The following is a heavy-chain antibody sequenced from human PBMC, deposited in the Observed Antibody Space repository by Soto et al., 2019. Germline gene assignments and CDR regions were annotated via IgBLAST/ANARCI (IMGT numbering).Heavy chain of an antibody. Sequence: GGSLRLSCAASGFTFSSYAMHWVRQAPGKGLEWVAVISYDGSNKYYADSVKGRFTISRDNSKNTLYLQMNSLRAEDTAVYYCAREDMAPKEGTDAFDIWGQGTMVTVSS. CDR2: ISYDGSNK. D-gene: IGHD3-10*01. J-gene: IGHJ3*02. CDR1: GFTFSSYA. CDR3: AREDMAPKEGTDAFDI. V-gene: IGHV3-30-3*01.